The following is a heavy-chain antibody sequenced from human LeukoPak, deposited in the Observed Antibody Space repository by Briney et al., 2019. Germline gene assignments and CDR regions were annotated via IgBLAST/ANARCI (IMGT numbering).Heavy chain of an antibody. Sequence: SETLSLTCAVYGGSFSGYYWSWIRQSPGKGLEWIGEINQSGSTNYNPSLKSRVTVSVDTSKNQFSLNLSSVIAADTAVYYCARGGPVYPLNDYWGQGTLVTVSS. J-gene: IGHJ4*02. V-gene: IGHV4-34*01. CDR2: INQSGST. D-gene: IGHD6-6*01. CDR1: GGSFSGYY. CDR3: ARGGPVYPLNDY.